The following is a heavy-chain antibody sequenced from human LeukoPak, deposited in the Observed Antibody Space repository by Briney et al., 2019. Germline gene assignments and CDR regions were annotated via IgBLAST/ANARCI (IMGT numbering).Heavy chain of an antibody. CDR1: GYTFTSYG. V-gene: IGHV1-18*01. D-gene: IGHD3-10*01. CDR2: ISAYNGNT. CDR3: ARETEYYYGSGSYYNYYYYMDV. J-gene: IGHJ6*03. Sequence: ASVKVSCKASGYTFTSYGISWVRQAPGQGLKWMGWISAYNGNTNYAQKLQGRVTMTTDTSTSTAYMELRSLRSDDTAVYYCARETEYYYGSGSYYNYYYYMDVWGKGTTVTVSS.